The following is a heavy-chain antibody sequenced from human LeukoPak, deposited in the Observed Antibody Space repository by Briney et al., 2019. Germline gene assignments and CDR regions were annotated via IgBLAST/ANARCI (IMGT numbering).Heavy chain of an antibody. CDR2: IGIDSGNT. CDR3: ARDHNYAFDN. D-gene: IGHD1-1*01. CDR1: GFPFIEYS. Sequence: KAGGSLRLSCTASGFPFIEYSMNWVRQAPGKRLEWISYIGIDSGNTKYADSVRGRFTISTDKAKNSLYLQMNSLRVEDTAVYYCARDHNYAFDNWGQGTLVSVAS. J-gene: IGHJ4*02. V-gene: IGHV3-21*05.